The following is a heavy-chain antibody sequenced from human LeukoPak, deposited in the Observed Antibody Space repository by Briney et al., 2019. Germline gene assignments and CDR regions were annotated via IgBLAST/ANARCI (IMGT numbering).Heavy chain of an antibody. CDR3: ARVGYSGYVWSNYFDY. J-gene: IGHJ4*02. Sequence: PGGSLRLSCAASGFTFSDYYMSWIRQAPGKGLEWVSYISSSGSTIYYADSVKGRFTISRDNAKNSLYLQMNSLRAEDTAVYYCARVGYSGYVWSNYFDYWGQGTLVTVSS. D-gene: IGHD5-12*01. V-gene: IGHV3-11*01. CDR1: GFTFSDYY. CDR2: ISSSGSTI.